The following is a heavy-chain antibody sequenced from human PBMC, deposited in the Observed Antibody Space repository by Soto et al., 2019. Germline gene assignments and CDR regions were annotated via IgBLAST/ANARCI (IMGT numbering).Heavy chain of an antibody. CDR1: GFTVSSNY. Sequence: GGSLRLSCAASGFTVSSNYMSWVRQAPGKGLEWVSVMYSGGSTYYADSVKGRFTISRDNSKKTLYLQMNSLRAEDTAVYYCASTGKNSSSWYSHFDSWSQGTLVTVSS. CDR3: ASTGKNSSSWYSHFDS. J-gene: IGHJ4*02. D-gene: IGHD6-13*01. CDR2: MYSGGST. V-gene: IGHV3-53*01.